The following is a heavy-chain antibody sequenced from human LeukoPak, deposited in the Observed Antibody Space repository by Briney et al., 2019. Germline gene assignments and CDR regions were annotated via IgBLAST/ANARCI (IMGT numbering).Heavy chain of an antibody. D-gene: IGHD5-24*01. Sequence: GGSLRLSCAASGFIFNKYDMQWVRQAPGKGLEWVAVISYDGSNKYYADSVKGRFTISRDNSKNTLYLQMNSLRAEDTAVYYCAKDWEMATILSGIDYWGQGTLVTVSS. CDR1: GFIFNKYD. V-gene: IGHV3-30*18. CDR2: ISYDGSNK. CDR3: AKDWEMATILSGIDY. J-gene: IGHJ4*02.